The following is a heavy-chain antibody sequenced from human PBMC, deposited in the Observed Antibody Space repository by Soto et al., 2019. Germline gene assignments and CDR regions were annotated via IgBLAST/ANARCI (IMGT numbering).Heavy chain of an antibody. CDR2: INAGNGNT. V-gene: IGHV1-3*05. CDR1: GYSFSSYA. Sequence: QVQLVQSGAEEKKPGASVKVSCKASGYSFSSYAIHWVRQAPGQGLEWMGWINAGNGNTKYSRKFQGRLTITSDTSASTAYMELNSLRSEDTAVYYCASVDGTYWGQGTLVTVSS. CDR3: ASVDGTY. D-gene: IGHD5-12*01. J-gene: IGHJ4*02.